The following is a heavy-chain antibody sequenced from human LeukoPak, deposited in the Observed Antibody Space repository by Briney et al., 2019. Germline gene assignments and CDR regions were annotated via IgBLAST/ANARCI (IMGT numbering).Heavy chain of an antibody. CDR3: ARELNNWGSYYFDY. Sequence: ASVKVSCKASGYTFTSYGISWVRQAPGQGLEWMGWISAYNGNTNYAQKLQGRVTMTTDTSTSTAYMELRSLRSDDTAVYYCARELNNWGSYYFDYWGQGTLVTVSS. CDR1: GYTFTSYG. CDR2: ISAYNGNT. D-gene: IGHD7-27*01. V-gene: IGHV1-18*01. J-gene: IGHJ4*02.